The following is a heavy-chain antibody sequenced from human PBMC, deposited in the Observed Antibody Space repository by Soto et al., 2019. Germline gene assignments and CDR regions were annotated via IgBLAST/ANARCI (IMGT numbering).Heavy chain of an antibody. CDR1: GGSFSGYY. V-gene: IGHV4-34*01. CDR2: INHSGST. CDR3: ARGPPPWFDP. Sequence: QVQLQQWGAGLLKPLETLSLTCAVYGGSFSGYYWSWIRQPPGKGLEWIGEINHSGSTNYNPSLKSRVTISVDTSKNQFSLKLSSVTAADTAVYYCARGPPPWFDPWGQGTLVTVSS. J-gene: IGHJ5*02.